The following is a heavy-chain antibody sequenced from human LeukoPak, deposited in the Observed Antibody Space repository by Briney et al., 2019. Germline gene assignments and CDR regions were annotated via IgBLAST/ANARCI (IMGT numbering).Heavy chain of an antibody. Sequence: GASVKVSCKASGGTFSSYAISWVRQAPGQGLEWMGGIIPIFGTANYAQKFQGRVTITADKSTSTAYMELSSLRSDDTAVHYCTRDERPTLMIGTPLYNWFGPWGQGTLVTVSS. CDR3: TRDERPTLMIGTPLYNWFGP. V-gene: IGHV1-69*06. CDR1: GGTFSSYA. D-gene: IGHD2-15*01. CDR2: IIPIFGTA. J-gene: IGHJ5*02.